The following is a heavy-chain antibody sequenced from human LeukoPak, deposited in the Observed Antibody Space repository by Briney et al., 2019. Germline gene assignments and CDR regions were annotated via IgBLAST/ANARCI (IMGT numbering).Heavy chain of an antibody. CDR1: GFTFSSYA. CDR3: AKDGFVIVVAQFDY. CDR2: ISGSGGST. J-gene: IGHJ4*02. Sequence: PGGSLRLSRAASGFTFSSYAMSWVRQAPGKGLEWVSAISGSGGSTYYADSVKGRFTISRDNSKNTLYLQMNSLRAEDTAVYYCAKDGFVIVVAQFDYWGQGTLVTVSS. D-gene: IGHD3-22*01. V-gene: IGHV3-23*01.